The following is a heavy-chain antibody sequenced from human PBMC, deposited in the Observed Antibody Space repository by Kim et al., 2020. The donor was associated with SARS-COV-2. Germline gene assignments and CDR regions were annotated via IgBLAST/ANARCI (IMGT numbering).Heavy chain of an antibody. J-gene: IGHJ6*03. D-gene: IGHD3-22*01. Sequence: SVKVSCKASGGTFSSYAISWVRQAPGQGLEWMGRIIPIFGIANYAQKFQGRVTITADKSTSTAYMELSSLRSEDTAVHYCAYYDSSGYYDYYYYYMDVW. CDR1: GGTFSSYA. V-gene: IGHV1-69*04. CDR3: AYYDSSGYYDYYYYYMDV. CDR2: IIPIFGIA.